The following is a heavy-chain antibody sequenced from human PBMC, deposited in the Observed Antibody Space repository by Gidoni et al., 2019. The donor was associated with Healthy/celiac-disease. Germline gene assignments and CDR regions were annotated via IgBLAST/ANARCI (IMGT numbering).Heavy chain of an antibody. J-gene: IGHJ6*02. V-gene: IGHV5-51*03. CDR1: GYSFTSYW. CDR2: IYPGESDT. CDR3: ATQSRDGYTRGYYYYGMDV. D-gene: IGHD5-12*01. Sequence: EVQLVQSGAEVKKPGESLKISCKGSGYSFTSYWIGWVRQMTGKGPEGMGIIYPGESDTRYSTSFQGQVTISADKSISTAYLQWSSLKASDTAMYYCATQSRDGYTRGYYYYGMDVWGQGTTVTVSS.